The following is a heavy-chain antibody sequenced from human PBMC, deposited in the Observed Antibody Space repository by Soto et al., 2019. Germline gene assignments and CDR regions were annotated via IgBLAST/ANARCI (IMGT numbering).Heavy chain of an antibody. Sequence: EVQLLESGGGFVQPGGSLRLSCAASGFTFGSYAMTWVRQAPGKGLEWVSAISGSGGPTYYADSVQGRFTISRDNSKNPLYLQMNSLRAEDTAVYYCAKVGDYIWGSYRYYFDYWGQGTLVTVSS. CDR1: GFTFGSYA. D-gene: IGHD3-16*02. J-gene: IGHJ4*02. CDR3: AKVGDYIWGSYRYYFDY. V-gene: IGHV3-23*01. CDR2: ISGSGGPT.